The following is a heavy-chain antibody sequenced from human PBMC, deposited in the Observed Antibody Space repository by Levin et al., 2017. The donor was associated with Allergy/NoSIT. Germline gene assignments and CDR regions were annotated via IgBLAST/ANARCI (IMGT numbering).Heavy chain of an antibody. CDR2: IYHSGST. CDR3: AREAHYGDQPEAAFDS. Sequence: SETLSLTCAVSGGSISSSNWWSWVRQPPGKGLEWIGEIYHSGSTNYNPSLKSRVTISLDKSKNQISLKLTSVIAADTAVYYCAREAHYGDQPEAAFDSWGQGTMVTVSS. D-gene: IGHD4-17*01. V-gene: IGHV4-4*02. J-gene: IGHJ3*02. CDR1: GGSISSSNW.